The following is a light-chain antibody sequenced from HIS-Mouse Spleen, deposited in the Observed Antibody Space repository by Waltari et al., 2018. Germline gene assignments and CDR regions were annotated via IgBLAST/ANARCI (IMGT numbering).Light chain of an antibody. CDR2: DVS. CDR3: SSYTSSSTYV. CDR1: SSDVGGYNY. Sequence: QSALTQPASVSGSPGPSITLSCPGTSSDVGGYNYVSGYQQHPGKAPKLMIYDVSNRPSGVSNRFSGSKSGNTASLTISGLQAEDEADYYCSSYTSSSTYVFGTGTKVTVL. J-gene: IGLJ1*01. V-gene: IGLV2-14*03.